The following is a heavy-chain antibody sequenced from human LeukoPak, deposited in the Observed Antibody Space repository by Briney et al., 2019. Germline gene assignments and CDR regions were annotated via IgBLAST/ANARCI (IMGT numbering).Heavy chain of an antibody. D-gene: IGHD3-9*01. V-gene: IGHV1-2*02. J-gene: IGHJ6*02. CDR1: GYTFTGYY. Sequence: ASVKVSCKASGYTFTGYYVHWVRQAPGQGLEWMGWINPNSGGTNYAQKFQGRVTMTRDTSISTAYMELSRLRSDDTAVYYCARGGDILTKGYYYGMDVWGQGTTVTVSS. CDR2: INPNSGGT. CDR3: ARGGDILTKGYYYGMDV.